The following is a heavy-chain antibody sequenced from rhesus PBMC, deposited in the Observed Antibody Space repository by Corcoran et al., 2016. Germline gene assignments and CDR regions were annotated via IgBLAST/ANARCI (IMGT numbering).Heavy chain of an antibody. D-gene: IGHD6-25*01. CDR3: ARPLAAAIDY. CDR2: IYSSGGST. CDR1: GGSISSSNW. Sequence: QVQLQESGPAVVKPSETLSLTCAVSGGSISSSNWWSWIRQSPGKGLKWIGGIYSSGGSTEYNPSLKSRVTISIDTSKNQCSLKLTSVTAADTAVYYCARPLAAAIDYWGQGVLVTVSS. V-gene: IGHV4-93*02. J-gene: IGHJ4*01.